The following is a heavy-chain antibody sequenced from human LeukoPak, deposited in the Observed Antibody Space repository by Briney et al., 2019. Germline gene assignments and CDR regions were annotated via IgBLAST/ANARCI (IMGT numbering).Heavy chain of an antibody. CDR1: GYSISSGYY. J-gene: IGHJ5*02. V-gene: IGHV4-38-2*02. CDR2: IYYSGST. Sequence: PSETLSLTCTVSGYSISSGYYWGWIRQPPGKGLEWIGYIYYSGSTYYNPSLKSRVTISVDTSKNQFSLKLSSVTAADTAVYYCAREESSSWFEFDPWGQGTLVTVSS. CDR3: AREESSSWFEFDP. D-gene: IGHD6-13*01.